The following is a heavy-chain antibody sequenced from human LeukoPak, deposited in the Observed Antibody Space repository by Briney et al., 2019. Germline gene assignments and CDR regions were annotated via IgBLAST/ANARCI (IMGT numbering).Heavy chain of an antibody. CDR2: INPNSGGT. D-gene: IGHD1-26*01. J-gene: IGHJ4*02. CDR3: ARESIVGGTTLDY. Sequence: ASVKVSCKASGYTFTGYYMHWVRQAPGQGLEWIGWINPNSGGTNYAQKFQGRVTMTRDTSISTAYMELSRLRSDDTAVYYCARESIVGGTTLDYWGQGTLVTVSS. CDR1: GYTFTGYY. V-gene: IGHV1-2*02.